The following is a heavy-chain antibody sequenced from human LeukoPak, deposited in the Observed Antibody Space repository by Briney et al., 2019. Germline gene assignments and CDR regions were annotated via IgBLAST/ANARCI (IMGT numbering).Heavy chain of an antibody. D-gene: IGHD3-10*01. Sequence: SGALSHTRVVFRGSLNYKYWAWIRQPPGRGLEWVGHVYSTGGGKYYRSLKSRLSISLDESINQFSLKLTSVAAADTAFYYCGRQTHGSGSDHRVSWFVPWGQRTLVSVSS. CDR3: GRQTHGSGSDHRVSWFVP. CDR2: VYSTGGG. CDR1: RGSLNYKY. J-gene: IGHJ5*02. V-gene: IGHV4-59*08.